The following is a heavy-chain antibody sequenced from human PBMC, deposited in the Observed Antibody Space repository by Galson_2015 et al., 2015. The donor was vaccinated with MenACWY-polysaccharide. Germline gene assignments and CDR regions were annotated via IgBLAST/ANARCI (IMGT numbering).Heavy chain of an antibody. J-gene: IGHJ6*03. Sequence: SLRLSCAASGFTFSSNGMHWVRQAPGKGLEWVAVISYDGSNKYCGDSVKGRFTISRDNSKNTLYLQMNSLRAEDTAVYYCAKMAAAGTHMDVWGEGTTVTVSS. CDR1: GFTFSSNG. CDR2: ISYDGSNK. CDR3: AKMAAAGTHMDV. D-gene: IGHD6-13*01. V-gene: IGHV3-30*18.